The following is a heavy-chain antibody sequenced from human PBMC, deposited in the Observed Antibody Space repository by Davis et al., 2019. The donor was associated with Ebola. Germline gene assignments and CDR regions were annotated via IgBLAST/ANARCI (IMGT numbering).Heavy chain of an antibody. Sequence: ASVKVSCKASGYTFTSYGISWVRQAPGQRLEWMGWINAGNGNTKYSQKFQGRVTMTTDTSTSTAYMELRSLRSDDTAVYYCARDRGSYPWDYWGQGTLVTVSS. CDR3: ARDRGSYPWDY. D-gene: IGHD1-26*01. J-gene: IGHJ4*02. V-gene: IGHV1-18*04. CDR1: GYTFTSYG. CDR2: INAGNGNT.